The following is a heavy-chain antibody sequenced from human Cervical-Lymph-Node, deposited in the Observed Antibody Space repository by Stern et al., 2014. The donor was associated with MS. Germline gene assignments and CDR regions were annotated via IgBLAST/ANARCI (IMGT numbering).Heavy chain of an antibody. CDR3: AHGDCSGGRCYLFYFDY. D-gene: IGHD2-15*01. Sequence: ESGPTLVKPTQTLTLTCTFSGFSLSTSGVGVGWIRQPPGKALEWLAHIYWGDAKCYSPSLKSRLTITKDTSKNQVILIMTNMDPVDTATYYCAHGDCSGGRCYLFYFDYWGQGTLVTVSS. V-gene: IGHV2-5*02. CDR2: IYWGDAK. J-gene: IGHJ4*02. CDR1: GFSLSTSGVG.